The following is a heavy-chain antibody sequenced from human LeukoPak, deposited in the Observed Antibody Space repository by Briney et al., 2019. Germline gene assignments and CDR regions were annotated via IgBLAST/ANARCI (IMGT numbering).Heavy chain of an antibody. CDR1: GYTFTSYG. V-gene: IGHV1-18*01. J-gene: IGHJ4*02. CDR3: TRVPQRIVTGYPILDN. D-gene: IGHD3-9*01. CDR2: ISAYNGNT. Sequence: ASVKVSCKASGYTFTSYGIRWVRPAPGQGLEWMGLISAYNGNTNYAQKLQGRVTMTTDTSTSTAYMELRSLTSDDTAVYYCTRVPQRIVTGYPILDNWGQGTLVTVSS.